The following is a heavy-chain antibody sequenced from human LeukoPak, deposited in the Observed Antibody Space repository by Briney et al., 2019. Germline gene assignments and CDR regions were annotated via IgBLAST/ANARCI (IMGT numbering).Heavy chain of an antibody. V-gene: IGHV3-30-3*01. CDR2: ISHDGSNK. J-gene: IGHJ4*02. CDR1: GFTFSSYA. D-gene: IGHD6-19*01. CDR3: ARDYGVEVAGGYSDY. Sequence: PGGSLRLSCAASGFTFSSYAMHWVRQAPGKGLEWVAVISHDGSNKYYADSVKGRFTISRDNSKNTLYLRMNSLRAEDTAVYYCARDYGVEVAGGYSDYWGQGTLVTVSS.